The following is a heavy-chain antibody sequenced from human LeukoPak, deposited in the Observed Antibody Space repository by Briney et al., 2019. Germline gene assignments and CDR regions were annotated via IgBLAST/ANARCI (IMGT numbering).Heavy chain of an antibody. CDR2: IKRDGSEK. D-gene: IGHD6-13*01. J-gene: IGHJ4*02. Sequence: GGSLRLSCAASGFTFSNYWMSWVRQAPGKGLEWVANIKRDGSEKYYVDSVKGRFTISRDNAKNSLYLQMNSLRAEDTAVYYCASVISSSWYVFDYRGQGTLVTVSS. CDR1: GFTFSNYW. CDR3: ASVISSSWYVFDY. V-gene: IGHV3-7*01.